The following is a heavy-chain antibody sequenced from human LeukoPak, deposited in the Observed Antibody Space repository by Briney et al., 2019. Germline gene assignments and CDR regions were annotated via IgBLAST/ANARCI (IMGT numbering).Heavy chain of an antibody. J-gene: IGHJ4*02. CDR1: GGSISSYY. Sequence: SETLSLTCTVSGGSISSYYWSWIRQPPGKGLEWIGYIYYSGSTNYNPSLKSRVTISVDTSKNQFSLKLSSVTAADTAVYYCAREVDCSSTSCRDYWGQGTLVTVSS. D-gene: IGHD2-2*01. CDR3: AREVDCSSTSCRDY. V-gene: IGHV4-59*01. CDR2: IYYSGST.